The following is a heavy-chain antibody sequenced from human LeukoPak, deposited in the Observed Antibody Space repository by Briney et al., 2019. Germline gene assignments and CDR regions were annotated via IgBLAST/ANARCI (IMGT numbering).Heavy chain of an antibody. Sequence: GSLRLSCAASGFGFRCYSMTWVRQAPGKGLEWISYVSISSSTIYYADSVKGRFTISRDNAKNSLYLQMISLRAEDTAVYYCARMRSSGSPYFYYYYMDVWGKGTTVTVSS. V-gene: IGHV3-48*04. D-gene: IGHD6-19*01. CDR2: VSISSSTI. CDR1: GFGFRCYS. J-gene: IGHJ6*03. CDR3: ARMRSSGSPYFYYYYMDV.